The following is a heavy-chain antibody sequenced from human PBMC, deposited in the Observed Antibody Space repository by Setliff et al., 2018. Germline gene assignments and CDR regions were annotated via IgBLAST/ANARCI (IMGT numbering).Heavy chain of an antibody. CDR2: ISAYNGNT. V-gene: IGHV1-18*01. J-gene: IGHJ6*02. CDR1: GYTFTSYG. D-gene: IGHD3-22*01. CDR3: ARDPSLDYYDSSGLLMDV. Sequence: ASVKVSCKASGYTFTSYGISWVRQAPGQGLEWMGWISAYNGNTNYAQKLQGRVTMTTDTSTSTAYMELRSLRSDDTAVYYCARDPSLDYYDSSGLLMDVWGQGTTVTVSS.